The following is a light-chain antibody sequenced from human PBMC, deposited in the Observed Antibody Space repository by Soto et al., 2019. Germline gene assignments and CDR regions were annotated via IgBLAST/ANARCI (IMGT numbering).Light chain of an antibody. V-gene: IGLV1-44*01. J-gene: IGLJ3*02. Sequence: QSALTQPPSLSGTPGQRVTISCSGSNSNIGRYSVNWYQHFPGPAPKILIYSDDERPSGVPDRFYGSKSGTSASLAISGLQSEDEAEYYCAAWDDNLNGPLFGGGTKLTVL. CDR1: NSNIGRYS. CDR2: SDD. CDR3: AAWDDNLNGPL.